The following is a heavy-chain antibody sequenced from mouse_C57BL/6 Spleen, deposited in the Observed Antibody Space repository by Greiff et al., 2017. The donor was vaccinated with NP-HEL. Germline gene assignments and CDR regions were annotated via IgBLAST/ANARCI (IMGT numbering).Heavy chain of an antibody. D-gene: IGHD4-1*01. CDR3: ARGWDGY. CDR2: ISSGSSTI. J-gene: IGHJ2*01. CDR1: GFTFSDYG. Sequence: EVKVVESGGGLVKPGGSLKLSCAASGFTFSDYGMHWVRQAPEKGLEWVAYISSGSSTIYYADTVKGRFTISRDNAKNTLFLQMTSLRSEDTAMYYCARGWDGYWGQGTTLTVSS. V-gene: IGHV5-17*01.